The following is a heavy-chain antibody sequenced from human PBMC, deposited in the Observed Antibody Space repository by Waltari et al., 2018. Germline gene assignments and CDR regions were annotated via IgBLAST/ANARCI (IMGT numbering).Heavy chain of an antibody. Sequence: EVQLLESGGGLVQPGGSLRLSCAASGFTFSNHAMSWVRPAPGKGLEWVSVISYDGRTIYAAESVRDRFTISRENSRNTLYLEMNSLRDEDTAVYYCARDWRRSLEFFDWLLFALDFWGQGTLVAVSS. CDR3: ARDWRRSLEFFDWLLFALDF. D-gene: IGHD3-3*02. CDR1: GFTFSNHA. CDR2: ISYDGRTI. J-gene: IGHJ4*02. V-gene: IGHV3-23*01.